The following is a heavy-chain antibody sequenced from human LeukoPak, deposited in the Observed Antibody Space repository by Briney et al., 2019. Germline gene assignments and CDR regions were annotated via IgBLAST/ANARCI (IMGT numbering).Heavy chain of an antibody. D-gene: IGHD3-10*01. CDR1: GFSFISYW. CDR3: ARPRRMYGSGSYAFDI. CDR2: IKQDGSEK. Sequence: GGSLRLSCAASGFSFISYWMNWVRQAPGKGLEWVASIKQDGSEKYYVDSVKGRFTISRDNAKNSLYLQMNSLRAEDTAVYYCARPRRMYGSGSYAFDIWGQGTMVTVSS. V-gene: IGHV3-7*01. J-gene: IGHJ3*02.